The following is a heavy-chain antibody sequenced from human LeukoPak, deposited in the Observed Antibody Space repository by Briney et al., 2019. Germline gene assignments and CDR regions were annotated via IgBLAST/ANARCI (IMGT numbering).Heavy chain of an antibody. CDR2: ISGSGGST. Sequence: GGSLRLSCAASGFTFSSYAMSWVCQAPGKGLEWVSAISGSGGSTYYADSVKGRFTISRDNSKNTLYLQMNSLRAEDTAVYYCAKADYDILTGYLFDYWGQGTLVTVSS. CDR1: GFTFSSYA. V-gene: IGHV3-23*01. J-gene: IGHJ4*02. D-gene: IGHD3-9*01. CDR3: AKADYDILTGYLFDY.